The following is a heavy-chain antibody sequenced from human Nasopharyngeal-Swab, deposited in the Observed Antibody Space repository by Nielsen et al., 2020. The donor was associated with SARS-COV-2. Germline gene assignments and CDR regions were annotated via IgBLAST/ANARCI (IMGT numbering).Heavy chain of an antibody. CDR1: GFTFSSYN. J-gene: IGHJ6*02. D-gene: IGHD3-9*01. Sequence: GGSLRLSCAASGFTFSSYNMNWVRQAPGKGLEWVSSISSSISYISYADSVKGRFTISRDNAKNSLYLQMNSLRAEDTAVYYCARDSGYDILTGYIYYYGMDVWGQGTTVTVSS. CDR3: ARDSGYDILTGYIYYYGMDV. CDR2: ISSSISYI. V-gene: IGHV3-21*04.